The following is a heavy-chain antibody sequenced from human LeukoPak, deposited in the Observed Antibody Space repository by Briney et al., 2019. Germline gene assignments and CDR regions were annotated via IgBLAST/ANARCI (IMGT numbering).Heavy chain of an antibody. V-gene: IGHV1-2*02. J-gene: IGHJ5*02. CDR2: INPNSGGT. D-gene: IGHD1-14*01. CDR3: ARDEAATGGVDP. CDR1: GYTVTGYY. Sequence: ASVKVSCKSSGYTVTGYYMHWVRQAPGQGLEWMGWINPNSGGTNYAQKFQGRVTMTRDTSISTAYMELSRLRSDDTAVYYCARDEAATGGVDPWGQGTLVTVSS.